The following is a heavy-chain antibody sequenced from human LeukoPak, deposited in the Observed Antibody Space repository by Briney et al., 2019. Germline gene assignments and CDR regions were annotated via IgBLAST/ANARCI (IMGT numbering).Heavy chain of an antibody. D-gene: IGHD1-26*01. J-gene: IGHJ4*02. V-gene: IGHV4-39*01. CDR2: IYYTGST. CDR3: VKIGGYGLIEK. Sequence: SETLSLTCSVSGPSLSTSPYYWRWIRQPPGKGLEWYGNIYYTGSTYYNVSLNSPVPVSMDTSKNLFSLRLNAMTAADTAVYYCVKIGGYGLIEKWGQGTLFTVSS. CDR1: GPSLSTSPYY.